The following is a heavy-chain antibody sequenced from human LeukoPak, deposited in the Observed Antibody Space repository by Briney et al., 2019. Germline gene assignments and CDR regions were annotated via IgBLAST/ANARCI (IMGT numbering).Heavy chain of an antibody. CDR1: GFSFSTYG. CDR3: AKDRDPNYYDSSGYLDY. Sequence: GSLRLSCAASGFSFSTYGMNWVRQGPGKGLEWVATISYGGSNTYYGDSVKGRFTISRDNSKNTLHLQMNSLRVEDTAVYYCAKDRDPNYYDSSGYLDYWGQGTLVTVSS. V-gene: IGHV3-30*18. CDR2: ISYGGSNT. J-gene: IGHJ4*02. D-gene: IGHD3-22*01.